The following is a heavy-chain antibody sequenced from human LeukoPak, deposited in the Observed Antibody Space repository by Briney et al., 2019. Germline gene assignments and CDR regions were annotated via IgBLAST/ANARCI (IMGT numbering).Heavy chain of an antibody. CDR2: ISYDGSNK. Sequence: PGGSLRLYCAASGFTFSSYSMQWVRQAPGKGLEWVAVISYDGSNKYYEDSVKVRFTISRDNSKNTLYLQMNSLRAEDTAVYYCAKLGYDSSGYYYNVAFDIWGQGTMVTVSS. D-gene: IGHD3-22*01. CDR1: GFTFSSYS. CDR3: AKLGYDSSGYYYNVAFDI. J-gene: IGHJ3*02. V-gene: IGHV3-30*18.